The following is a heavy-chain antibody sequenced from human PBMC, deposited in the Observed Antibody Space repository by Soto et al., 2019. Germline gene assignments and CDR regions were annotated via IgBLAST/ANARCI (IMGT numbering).Heavy chain of an antibody. Sequence: EVQLLESGGGLVQPGGSLRLSCAASGFTFSIYPMSWVRQTPEKGLEWVSTNGTTGGDTYYADSVRGRSTISRDDSKNTLYLQMSRLRAEESAVYYCAKIRVDSGRGYFDLWGRGTLVTVSS. D-gene: IGHD3-10*01. J-gene: IGHJ2*01. CDR2: NGTTGGDT. CDR3: AKIRVDSGRGYFDL. CDR1: GFTFSIYP. V-gene: IGHV3-23*01.